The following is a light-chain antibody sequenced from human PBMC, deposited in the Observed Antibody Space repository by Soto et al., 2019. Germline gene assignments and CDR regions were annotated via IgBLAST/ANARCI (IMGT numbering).Light chain of an antibody. CDR1: QDISNY. CDR3: QQANSFPLT. Sequence: DIQMTQSPSSLSASLGDRVTITCQASQDISNYLNWYQQKPGKAPKLLIYDASNLETGVPSRSSGSGSGTDFTLTISSLQPEDFATYYCQQANSFPLTFGGGTKVDIK. CDR2: DAS. J-gene: IGKJ4*01. V-gene: IGKV1-33*01.